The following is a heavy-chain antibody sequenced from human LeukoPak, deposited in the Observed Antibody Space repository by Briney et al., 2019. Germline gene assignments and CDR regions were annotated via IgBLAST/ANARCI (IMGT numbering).Heavy chain of an antibody. Sequence: GGSLRLSCAASGFTLSSYSMNWVRQAPGKGLEWVSSISSNSRYIYYADSMRGRFTISRDNAKNSLYLQMNSLKPEDTAVYYCARVAEAAAFDSWGQGTLVTVSS. CDR2: ISSNSRYI. CDR1: GFTLSSYS. CDR3: ARVAEAAAFDS. D-gene: IGHD6-13*01. J-gene: IGHJ4*02. V-gene: IGHV3-21*06.